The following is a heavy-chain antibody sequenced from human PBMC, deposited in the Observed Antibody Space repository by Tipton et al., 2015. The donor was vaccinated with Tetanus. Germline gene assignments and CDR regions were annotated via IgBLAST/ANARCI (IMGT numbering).Heavy chain of an antibody. Sequence: GLVKPSETLSLTCTVSGGSISSYYWSWIRQPPGKGLEWIGYIYYSGSTNYNPSLKSRVTISVDTSKNQFSLKLSSVTAADTAIYYCAREVPAAGHFDSWGQGTLVTVSS. J-gene: IGHJ4*02. CDR3: AREVPAAGHFDS. D-gene: IGHD2-2*01. V-gene: IGHV4-59*01. CDR1: GGSISSYY. CDR2: IYYSGST.